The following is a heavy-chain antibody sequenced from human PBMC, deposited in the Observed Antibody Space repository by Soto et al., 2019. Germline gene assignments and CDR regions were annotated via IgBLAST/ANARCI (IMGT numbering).Heavy chain of an antibody. D-gene: IGHD4-17*01. J-gene: IGHJ4*02. V-gene: IGHV3-30*18. CDR1: GFTFSSYG. CDR3: AKVTTVTSDY. CDR2: ISYDGSNK. Sequence: QVQLVESGGGVVQPGRSLRLSCAASGFTFSSYGMHWVRQAPGKGLEWVAVISYDGSNKYCADSVKGRFTISRDNSKNTLYLQMNSLRAEDTAVYYCAKVTTVTSDYWGQGTLVTVSS.